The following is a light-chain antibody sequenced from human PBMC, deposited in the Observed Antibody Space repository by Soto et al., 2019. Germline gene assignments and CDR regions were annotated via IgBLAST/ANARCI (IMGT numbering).Light chain of an antibody. CDR2: DVS. CDR1: SSDVGGYNY. V-gene: IGLV2-14*01. Sequence: QSALTQPASVSGSPGQSIAISCTGTSSDVGGYNYVSWYQQHPGKAPKLMVYDVSNRPSGVSNRFSGSKSGNTASLTISGLQAEDDADDYCSSYTSSSTYVFGPGTKVTVL. J-gene: IGLJ1*01. CDR3: SSYTSSSTYV.